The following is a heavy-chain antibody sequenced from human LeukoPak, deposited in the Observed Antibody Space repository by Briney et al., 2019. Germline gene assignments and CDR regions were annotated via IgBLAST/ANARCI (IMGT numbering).Heavy chain of an antibody. CDR3: AVLIAVYTSGFDP. V-gene: IGHV4-39*07. J-gene: IGHJ5*02. D-gene: IGHD2-21*01. Sequence: KASETLSLTCTVSGGSISSCSLYGGWIRQPPGKGLEWIGSISFSGSTYYNPSLKSRVTISVDTSKNQFSLKLSSLTAADTAVYYCAVLIAVYTSGFDPWGQGTLVTVSS. CDR1: GGSISSCSLY. CDR2: ISFSGST.